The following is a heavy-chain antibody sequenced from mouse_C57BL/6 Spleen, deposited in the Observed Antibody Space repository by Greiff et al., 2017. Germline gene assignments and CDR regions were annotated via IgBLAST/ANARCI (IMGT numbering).Heavy chain of an antibody. CDR1: GYAFTNYL. D-gene: IGHD2-4*01. J-gene: IGHJ4*01. CDR2: INPGSGGT. CDR3: ARRGLRLRGAMDY. Sequence: QVQLQQSGAELVRPGTSVTVSCKASGYAFTNYLIEWVKQRPGQGLEWIGVINPGSGGTNYNEKFKGKATLTADKSSSTAYMQLSSLTSEDSAVYVCARRGLRLRGAMDYWGQGTSVTVSS. V-gene: IGHV1-54*01.